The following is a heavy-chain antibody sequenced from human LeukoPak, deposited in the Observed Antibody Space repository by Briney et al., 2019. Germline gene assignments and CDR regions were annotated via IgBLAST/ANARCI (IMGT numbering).Heavy chain of an antibody. Sequence: GGSLRLSCTASGFTFRDYAMSWVRQAPGKGLEWVSYISSSGSTIYYADSVKGRFTISRDNAKNSLYLQMNSLRAEDTAVYYCARDKVQPGIAVAAHFDYRGQGTLVTVSS. J-gene: IGHJ4*02. D-gene: IGHD6-19*01. CDR1: GFTFRDYA. CDR3: ARDKVQPGIAVAAHFDY. CDR2: ISSSGSTI. V-gene: IGHV3-48*03.